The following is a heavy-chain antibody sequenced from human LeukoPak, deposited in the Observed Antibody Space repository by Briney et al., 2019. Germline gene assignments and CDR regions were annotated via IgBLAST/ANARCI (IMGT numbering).Heavy chain of an antibody. D-gene: IGHD4-17*01. V-gene: IGHV3-23*01. CDR2: ISGSGRST. J-gene: IGHJ4*02. CDR3: ARGDYSTNFDY. CDR1: RFTFSNYV. Sequence: GGSLRLSCAASRFTFSNYVMSWVRQAPGGGLECVSAISGSGRSTYYADSVKGRFTISRDNSKNTLYLQMSSLRAADTAVYYCARGDYSTNFDYWGQGTLVTVSS.